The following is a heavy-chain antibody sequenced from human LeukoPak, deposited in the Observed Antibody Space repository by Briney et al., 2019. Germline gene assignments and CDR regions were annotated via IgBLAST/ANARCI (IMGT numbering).Heavy chain of an antibody. J-gene: IGHJ4*02. Sequence: GGSLRLSCAASGFTVSSNYMSWIRQAPGKGLEWVSIIYSGGSAYYADSVKGRFTISRDNSKNTLYLQMNSLRAEDTAVYYCAKAETVTQRGYFDYWGQGTLVTVSS. CDR3: AKAETVTQRGYFDY. V-gene: IGHV3-53*05. CDR1: GFTVSSNY. CDR2: IYSGGSA. D-gene: IGHD4-17*01.